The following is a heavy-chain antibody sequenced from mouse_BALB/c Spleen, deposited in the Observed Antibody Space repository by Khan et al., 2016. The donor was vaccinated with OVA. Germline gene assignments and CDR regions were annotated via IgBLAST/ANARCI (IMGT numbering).Heavy chain of an antibody. CDR2: INPSTDYT. J-gene: IGHJ3*01. V-gene: IGHV1-7*01. CDR1: GYTFTSFW. Sequence: LQESGAELAKPGASVKMSCKASGYTFTSFWMHWVKQRPGQGLEWIGYINPSTDYTEYNQRFKDKATLTADKSSSTAYMRLTSLTSDYSAVYYCVNHGSTSAWFTYGSQGTLVTVSA. CDR3: VNHGSTSAWFTY. D-gene: IGHD1-1*01.